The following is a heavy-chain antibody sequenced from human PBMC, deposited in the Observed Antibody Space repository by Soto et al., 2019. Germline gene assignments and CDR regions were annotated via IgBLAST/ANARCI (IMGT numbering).Heavy chain of an antibody. CDR2: IKQDGSEK. CDR1: GFTFSSYW. CDR3: VRDSQYSSSLGFDY. Sequence: EVQLVESGGGLVQPGGSLRLSCAAPGFTFSSYWMTWVRQAPGKGLEWVANIKQDGSEKYYVDSVKGRFTISRDNTKNSLYLQMSSLRVEDTAVYYCVRDSQYSSSLGFDYWGQGTLVTVSS. J-gene: IGHJ4*02. D-gene: IGHD6-6*01. V-gene: IGHV3-7*01.